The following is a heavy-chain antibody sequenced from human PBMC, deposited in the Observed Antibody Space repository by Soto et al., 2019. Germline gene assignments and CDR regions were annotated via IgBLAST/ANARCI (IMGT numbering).Heavy chain of an antibody. CDR1: GFTFSNAW. V-gene: IGHV3-15*07. J-gene: IGHJ6*02. CDR2: IKSKTDGGTT. D-gene: IGHD6-13*01. Sequence: GGSLRLSCAASGFTFSNAWMNWVRQAPGKGLEWVGRIKSKTDGGTTDYAAPVKGRFTISRDDSKNTLYLQMKSLKTEDTAVYYCTTASSSSWSSYYYYGMDVGAQGTTVTVS. CDR3: TTASSSSWSSYYYYGMDV.